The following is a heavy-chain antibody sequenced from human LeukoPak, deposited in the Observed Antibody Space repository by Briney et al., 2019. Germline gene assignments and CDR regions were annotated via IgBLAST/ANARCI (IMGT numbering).Heavy chain of an antibody. CDR3: ARLHRGEPYYYYYYGMDV. D-gene: IGHD1-14*01. V-gene: IGHV3-11*01. CDR2: ISSSGSTV. Sequence: ESGGGLVKPGGSLRLSCAASGFTFSDYYMSWIRRAPGKGLAWVSYISSSGSTVYYADSVKGRFTISRDNAKNSLYLQMNSLRAEDTAVYYCARLHRGEPYYYYYYGMDVWGQGTTVTVSS. CDR1: GFTFSDYY. J-gene: IGHJ6*02.